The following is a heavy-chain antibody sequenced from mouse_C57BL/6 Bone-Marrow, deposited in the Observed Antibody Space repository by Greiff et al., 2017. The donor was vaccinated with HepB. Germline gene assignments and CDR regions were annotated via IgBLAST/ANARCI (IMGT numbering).Heavy chain of an antibody. CDR2: IDPETGGT. D-gene: IGHD1-1*01. CDR3: TRDRYYDGSSDY. J-gene: IGHJ2*01. V-gene: IGHV1-15*01. Sequence: VQLQQSGAELVRPGASVTLSCKASGYTFTDYEMHWVKQTPVHGLEWIGAIDPETGGTAYNQKFKGKATLTADKSSSTAYMELRSLTSEDSAVYYCTRDRYYDGSSDYWGQGTTLTVSS. CDR1: GYTFTDYE.